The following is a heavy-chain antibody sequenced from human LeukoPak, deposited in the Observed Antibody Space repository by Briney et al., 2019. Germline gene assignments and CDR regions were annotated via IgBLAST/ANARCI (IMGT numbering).Heavy chain of an antibody. CDR3: ARAESCSSSWFDY. V-gene: IGHV4-38-2*01. Sequence: PSETLSLTCAVSGYSISSGYYWGWIRQPPGKGLEWIGSIYHSGSTYYNPSLKSRVTISVDTSKNQFSLKLSSVTAADTAVYYCARAESCSSSWFDYWGQGTLVTVSS. J-gene: IGHJ4*02. CDR1: GYSISSGYY. D-gene: IGHD6-13*01. CDR2: IYHSGST.